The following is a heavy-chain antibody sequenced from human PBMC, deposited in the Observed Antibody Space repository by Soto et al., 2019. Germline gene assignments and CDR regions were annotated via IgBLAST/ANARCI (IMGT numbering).Heavy chain of an antibody. J-gene: IGHJ6*02. CDR2: IYYSGST. Sequence: QVQLQESGPGLVKPSETLSLTCTVSGGSISSYYWSWIRQPPGKGLEWIGYIYYSGSTNYNPSLKSQVTISVDTSKNQFSLKLSSVTAADTAVYYCARAPHDSSGYYYGMDVWGQGTTVTVSS. D-gene: IGHD3-22*01. CDR1: GGSISSYY. CDR3: ARAPHDSSGYYYGMDV. V-gene: IGHV4-59*01.